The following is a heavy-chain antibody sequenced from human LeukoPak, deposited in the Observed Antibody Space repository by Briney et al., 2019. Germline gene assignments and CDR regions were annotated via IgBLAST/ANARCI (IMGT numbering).Heavy chain of an antibody. Sequence: GGSLRLSCAASGFTFSSYNMNWVRQAPGKGQEWVSSISSSSSYIYYADSVKGRFTISRDNAKNSLYLQMNSLRAEDTAVYYCARVGGSSWSSTTFFDYWGQGTLVTVSS. D-gene: IGHD6-13*01. J-gene: IGHJ4*02. CDR1: GFTFSSYN. CDR2: ISSSSSYI. CDR3: ARVGGSSWSSTTFFDY. V-gene: IGHV3-21*01.